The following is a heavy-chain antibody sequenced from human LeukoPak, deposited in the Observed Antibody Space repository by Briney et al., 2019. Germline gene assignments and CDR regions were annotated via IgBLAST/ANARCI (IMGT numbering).Heavy chain of an antibody. Sequence: SETLSLTCTVSGGSISSGSYYWSWIRQPPGKGLEWIGYIYYSGSTNYNPSLKSRVTISVDTSKNQFSLKLSSVTAADTAVYYCARGYYYDSSGYPTLDYWGQGTLVTVSS. V-gene: IGHV4-61*01. CDR2: IYYSGST. J-gene: IGHJ4*02. CDR1: GGSISSGSYY. D-gene: IGHD3-22*01. CDR3: ARGYYYDSSGYPTLDY.